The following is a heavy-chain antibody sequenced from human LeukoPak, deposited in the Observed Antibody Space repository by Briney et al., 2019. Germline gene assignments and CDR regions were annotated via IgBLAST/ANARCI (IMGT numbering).Heavy chain of an antibody. V-gene: IGHV3-23*01. J-gene: IGHJ4*02. CDR2: ISGSGAGT. Sequence: GGSLRLSCAASGFTFSSYSMNWVRQAPGKGLEWVSAISGSGAGTHYLDSVQGRFAISRDNSKSTLYLQMNSLGAEDRAVYYCAKGSGASRPYYFDSWGQGTLVTVSS. CDR3: AKGSGASRPYYFDS. D-gene: IGHD3-10*01. CDR1: GFTFSSYS.